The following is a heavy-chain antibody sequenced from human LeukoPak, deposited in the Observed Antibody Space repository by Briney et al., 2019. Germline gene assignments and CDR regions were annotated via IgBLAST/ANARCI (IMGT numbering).Heavy chain of an antibody. CDR3: ATLTTPLFDY. J-gene: IGHJ4*02. D-gene: IGHD4-17*01. CDR2: INHSGST. Sequence: LSETLSLTCAVYGGSFSGYYWSWIRQPPGKGLEWIGEINHSGSTNYNPSLKSRVTISVDTSKNQFSLKLSSVTAADTAVYYCATLTTPLFDYWGQGTLVTVSS. CDR1: GGSFSGYY. V-gene: IGHV4-34*01.